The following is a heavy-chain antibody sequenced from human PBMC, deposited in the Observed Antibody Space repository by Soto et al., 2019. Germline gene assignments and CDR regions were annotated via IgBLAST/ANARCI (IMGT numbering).Heavy chain of an antibody. V-gene: IGHV3-66*01. Sequence: VRLVESGGGLVQPGGSLRLSCAASGFTVSNNYMSWVRQAPGKGLEWVSVIYSGGSTYYADSVKGRFTISRDNSKNTLYLQMNSLRAEDTAVYYCARDESYCSSTSCFHYWGQGTLVTVSS. D-gene: IGHD2-2*01. CDR2: IYSGGST. CDR1: GFTVSNNY. J-gene: IGHJ4*02. CDR3: ARDESYCSSTSCFHY.